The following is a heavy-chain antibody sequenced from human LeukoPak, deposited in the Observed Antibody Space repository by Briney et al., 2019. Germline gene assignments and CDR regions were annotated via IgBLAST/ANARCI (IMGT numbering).Heavy chain of an antibody. Sequence: SVKVSCKASGGTFSSYAISWVRQAPGQGLEWMGGIIPIFGTANYAQKFQGRVTITADESTSTAYMELSSLRSEDTAVYYCARGKAAAGYVPEDAFDIWGQGTMVTVSS. V-gene: IGHV1-69*13. CDR3: ARGKAAAGYVPEDAFDI. J-gene: IGHJ3*02. D-gene: IGHD6-13*01. CDR2: IIPIFGTA. CDR1: GGTFSSYA.